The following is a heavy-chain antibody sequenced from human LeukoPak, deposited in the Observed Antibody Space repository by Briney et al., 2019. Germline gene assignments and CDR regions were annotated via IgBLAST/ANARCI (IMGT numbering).Heavy chain of an antibody. D-gene: IGHD3-3*01. CDR1: GGTFSSYA. CDR3: ARTFWSGYSHVPLLGY. J-gene: IGHJ4*02. V-gene: IGHV1-69*01. Sequence: SVKVSCKASGGTFSSYAISWVRQAPGQGLEWMGGIIPTFGTANYAQKFQGRVTITADESTSTAYMELSSLRSEDTAVYYCARTFWSGYSHVPLLGYWGQGTLVTVSS. CDR2: IIPTFGTA.